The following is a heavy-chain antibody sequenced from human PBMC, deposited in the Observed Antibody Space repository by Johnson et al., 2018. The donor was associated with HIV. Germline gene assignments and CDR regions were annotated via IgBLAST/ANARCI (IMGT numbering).Heavy chain of an antibody. V-gene: IGHV3-30*18. Sequence: VQLVESGGGLIQPGGSLRLSCAASGFTVSSNYMSWVRQAPGKGLEWVAVISYDGSNKYYADSVKGRFTISRDNSKNTLYLQMNSLRAEDTAVYYCAKAIGDAFDIWGQGTMVTVSS. D-gene: IGHD2/OR15-2a*01. J-gene: IGHJ3*02. CDR3: AKAIGDAFDI. CDR2: ISYDGSNK. CDR1: GFTVSSNY.